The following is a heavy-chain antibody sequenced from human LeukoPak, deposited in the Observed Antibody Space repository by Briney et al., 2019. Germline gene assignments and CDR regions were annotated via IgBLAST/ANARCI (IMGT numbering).Heavy chain of an antibody. CDR1: GFTFSSYW. CDR2: IKQDGSEK. D-gene: IGHD3-3*01. V-gene: IGHV3-7*01. CDR3: ARVFTIFGVVIRLLDY. Sequence: GGSLRLSCAASGFTFSSYWMSWVRQDPGKGLEWVANIKQDGSEKYYVDSVKGRFTISRDNAKNSLYLQMNSLRAEDTAVYYCARVFTIFGVVIRLLDYWGQGTLVTVSS. J-gene: IGHJ4*02.